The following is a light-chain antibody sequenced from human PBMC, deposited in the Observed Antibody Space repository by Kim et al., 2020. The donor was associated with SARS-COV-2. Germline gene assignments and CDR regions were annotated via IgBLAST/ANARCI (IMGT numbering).Light chain of an antibody. CDR3: QQYNNWPYT. CDR2: GAS. J-gene: IGKJ2*01. V-gene: IGKV3-15*01. CDR1: QSVNSN. Sequence: SVQPGESATLSARASQSVNSNLAWYQQKSGRAPRLLIYGASTRATGITARFSGSGSGTEFTLTISSLQSEDFAVYYCQQYNNWPYTFGQGTKLEI.